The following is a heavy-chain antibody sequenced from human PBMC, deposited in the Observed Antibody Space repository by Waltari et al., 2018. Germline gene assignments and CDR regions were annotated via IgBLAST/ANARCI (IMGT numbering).Heavy chain of an antibody. CDR1: GVTVSNNY. J-gene: IGHJ4*02. Sequence: EVQLVESGGGLVQPGGSLTLSCAASGVTVSNNYRAWVRLPPGKGWEWVSIIYMGGTTYYADSVKGRFTISRDSSKNTVFLQMNSLRPEDTALYYCARDSGPWGGPGTLVTVSS. CDR3: ARDSGPW. CDR2: IYMGGTT. D-gene: IGHD1-26*01. V-gene: IGHV3-53*04.